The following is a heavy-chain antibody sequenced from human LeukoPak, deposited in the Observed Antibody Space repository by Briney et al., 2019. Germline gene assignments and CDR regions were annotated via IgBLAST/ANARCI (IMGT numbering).Heavy chain of an antibody. V-gene: IGHV1-46*01. Sequence: ASVKVSCKASGGTFSSYAISWVRQAPGQGLEWMGVINPSGGSASYAQKFQGRVTMTRDMSTSTVYMELSSLRSEDTAVYYCARAYCTSTSCYSGWPWGQGTLVTVSS. CDR1: GGTFSSYA. J-gene: IGHJ5*02. CDR2: INPSGGSA. CDR3: ARAYCTSTSCYSGWP. D-gene: IGHD2-2*01.